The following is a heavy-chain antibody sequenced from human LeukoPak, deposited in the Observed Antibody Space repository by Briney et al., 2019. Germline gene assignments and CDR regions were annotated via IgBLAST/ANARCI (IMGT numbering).Heavy chain of an antibody. CDR2: LSGSGGST. J-gene: IGHJ4*02. V-gene: IGHV3-23*01. CDR3: AKDRSGRYSSSWYYDY. CDR1: GFTFSSYA. D-gene: IGHD6-13*01. Sequence: GASLRLSCAASGFTFSSYAMSWVRQAPGKGLEWVSALSGSGGSTYYADSVKGRFTISRDNSKNTLYLQMNSLRAEDTAVYYCAKDRSGRYSSSWYYDYWGQGTLVTVSS.